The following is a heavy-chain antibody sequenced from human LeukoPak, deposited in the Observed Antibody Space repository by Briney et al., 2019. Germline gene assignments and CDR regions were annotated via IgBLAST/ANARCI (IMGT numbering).Heavy chain of an antibody. V-gene: IGHV3-23*01. CDR3: AKKPPVYDTALGMDV. J-gene: IGHJ6*02. CDR2: ISGSGGST. D-gene: IGHD3-22*01. CDR1: GFTVSSNY. Sequence: PGGSLRLSCAASGFTVSSNYMSWVRQAPGRGLEWVSAISGSGGSTYYADSVKGRFTISRDNSKNTLYLQMNSLRAEDTAVYYCAKKPPVYDTALGMDVWGQGTTVTVSS.